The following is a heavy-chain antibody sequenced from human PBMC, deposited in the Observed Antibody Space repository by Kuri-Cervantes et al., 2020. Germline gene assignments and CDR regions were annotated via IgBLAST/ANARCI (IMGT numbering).Heavy chain of an antibody. J-gene: IGHJ4*02. V-gene: IGHV4-38-2*01. CDR1: GYSISSGYY. CDR3: ARGTYGGVDY. Sequence: SETLSLTCAVSGYSISSGYYWGWIRQPPGKGLEWIGSIYHSGSTYYNPSLKSRVTISVDTSKNQFSLKLSSVTAADTAVYYCARGTYGGVDYWGQGTLVPVSS. D-gene: IGHD3-10*01. CDR2: IYHSGST.